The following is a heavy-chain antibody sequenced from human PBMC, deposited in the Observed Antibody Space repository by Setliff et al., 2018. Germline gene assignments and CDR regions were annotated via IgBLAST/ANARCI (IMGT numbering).Heavy chain of an antibody. CDR1: GYTFTSYD. J-gene: IGHJ6*02. CDR2: MNPNSGNT. Sequence: ASVKVSCKASGYTFTSYDINWVRQATGQGLEWMGWMNPNSGNTGYAQKFQGRVTMTRNTSISTAYMELSSLRSEDTAVYYCAKNTVTSHYYYYYGMDAWSQGTTVTVSS. CDR3: AKNTVTSHYYYYYGMDA. V-gene: IGHV1-8*02. D-gene: IGHD4-17*01.